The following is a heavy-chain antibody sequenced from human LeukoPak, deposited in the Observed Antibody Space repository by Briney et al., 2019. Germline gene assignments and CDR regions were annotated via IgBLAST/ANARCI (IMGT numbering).Heavy chain of an antibody. CDR2: INHSGST. D-gene: IGHD3-22*01. J-gene: IGHJ4*02. CDR3: ARKKNHYYQSNSQATSTFDY. V-gene: IGHV4-34*01. Sequence: PTETLPPTCAVYGGSFSGYYWSWIRQPPGKGLEWIGEINHSGSTNYNPSLKSRVTISVDTSKNQFSLNLSSVTAADTAVYYCARKKNHYYQSNSQATSTFDYWGQPSLASVSS. CDR1: GGSFSGYY.